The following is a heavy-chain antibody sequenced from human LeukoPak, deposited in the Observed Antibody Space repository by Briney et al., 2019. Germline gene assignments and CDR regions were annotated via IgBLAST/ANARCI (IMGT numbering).Heavy chain of an antibody. D-gene: IGHD2-2*01. Sequence: SETLSLTCTVSGGSISGHYWTWIRLPPGKGLELVGHIFSTGATHYNPSLRGRVTLSIDTSKNQFSLTLTSVNVEDTAVYYCARFSTRFGSGCSDASCYVHYWGHGNLVTVSP. J-gene: IGHJ4*01. CDR3: ARFSTRFGSGCSDASCYVHY. CDR2: IFSTGAT. CDR1: GGSISGHY. V-gene: IGHV4-59*11.